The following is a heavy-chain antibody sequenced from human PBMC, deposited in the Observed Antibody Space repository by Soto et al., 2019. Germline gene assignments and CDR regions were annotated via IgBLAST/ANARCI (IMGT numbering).Heavy chain of an antibody. Sequence: ASVKVSCKASGYTFTSYYMHWVRQAPGQGLEWMGIINPSGGSTSYAQKFQGRVTMTRDTSKNQFSLKLSSVTAADTAVYYCARSFGVAAAGPFDYWGQGTLVTVSS. CDR3: ARSFGVAAAGPFDY. J-gene: IGHJ4*02. CDR2: INPSGGST. V-gene: IGHV1-46*01. D-gene: IGHD6-13*01. CDR1: GYTFTSYY.